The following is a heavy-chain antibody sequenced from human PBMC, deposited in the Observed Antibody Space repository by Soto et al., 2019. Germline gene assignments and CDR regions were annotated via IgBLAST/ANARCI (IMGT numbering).Heavy chain of an antibody. CDR1: GYTFTSYG. D-gene: IGHD3-10*01. CDR3: GRFAVGWFGELLLKMDGYYFDY. V-gene: IGHV1-18*01. J-gene: IGHJ4*02. CDR2: ISAYNGNT. Sequence: QVQLVQSGAEVKKPGASVKVSCKASGYTFTSYGISWVRQAPGQGLEWMGWISAYNGNTNYAQKLQGRVTMTPDTSTSTAYMELRGPRYDETAVYYCGRFAVGWFGELLLKMDGYYFDYWGQGTLVTVSS.